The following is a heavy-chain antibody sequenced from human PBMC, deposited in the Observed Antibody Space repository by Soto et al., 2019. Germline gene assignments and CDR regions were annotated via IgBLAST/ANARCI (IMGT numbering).Heavy chain of an antibody. CDR1: GFIFSGSA. V-gene: IGHV3-73*01. J-gene: IGHJ4*02. Sequence: EVQLVESGGGLVQPGGSLKLSCAASGFIFSGSAVHWVRQASGKGLEWVGRILSKAGNYATAYPASMKGRFTISRDDSENTAFLQMNSLKTEDTAVYYCSRGGSPYYYAYWGQGTLVAVSS. CDR2: ILSKAGNYAT. CDR3: SRGGSPYYYAY.